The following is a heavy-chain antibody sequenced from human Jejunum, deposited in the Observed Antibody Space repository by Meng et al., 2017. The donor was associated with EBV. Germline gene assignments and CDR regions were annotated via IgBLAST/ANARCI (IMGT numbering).Heavy chain of an antibody. V-gene: IGHV3-74*01. CDR2: INSDGSKT. CDR1: GFTLSSYW. J-gene: IGHJ5*02. Sequence: EGEAVVPGGGLVQPGDSLRLSCAASGFTLSSYWMHWVRQAPGKGLVWVSRINSDGSKTNYADSVKGRFTISRDIAKNTLYLQLNSLRADDTAVYYCVRGPPPDTWGQGTLVTVSS. CDR3: VRGPPPDT.